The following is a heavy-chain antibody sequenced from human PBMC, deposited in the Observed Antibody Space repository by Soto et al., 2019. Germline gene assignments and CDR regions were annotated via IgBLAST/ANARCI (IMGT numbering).Heavy chain of an antibody. J-gene: IGHJ6*02. CDR3: AREWPAGYYYYGMDV. CDR1: GFTFSSYG. D-gene: IGHD3-10*01. V-gene: IGHV3-33*01. Sequence: HPVGSLRLSCAASGFTFSSYGMHWVRQAPGKGLEWVAVIWYDGSNKYYADSVKGRFTISRDNSKNTLYLQMNSLRAEDTAVYYCAREWPAGYYYYGMDVWGQGTTVTVSS. CDR2: IWYDGSNK.